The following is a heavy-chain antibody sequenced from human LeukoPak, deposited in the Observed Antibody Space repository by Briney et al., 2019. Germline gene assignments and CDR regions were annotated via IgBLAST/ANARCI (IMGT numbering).Heavy chain of an antibody. CDR2: IRSKAYGGTT. V-gene: IGHV3-49*03. D-gene: IGHD3-22*01. Sequence: PGGSLRLSCTASGFTFGDYAMSWFRQAPGKGLEWVGFIRSKAYGGTTEYAASVKGRFTISRDDSKSIAYLQMNSLKTEDTAVYYCTRVGDYYDSSGYYYEPGFDYWGQGTLVTVSS. CDR3: TRVGDYYDSSGYYYEPGFDY. CDR1: GFTFGDYA. J-gene: IGHJ4*02.